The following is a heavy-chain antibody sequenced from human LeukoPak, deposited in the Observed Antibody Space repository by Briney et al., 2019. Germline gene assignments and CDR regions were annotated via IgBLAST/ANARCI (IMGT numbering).Heavy chain of an antibody. D-gene: IGHD3-22*01. CDR1: GFTVSSNN. V-gene: IGHV3-53*01. CDR3: ARHFRTYDSSGYFDQ. Sequence: GGSLRLSCAASGFTVSSNNMSWVRQAPGKGLECVSIIYSGDSTFYADSVKGRFTISRDNSKNTLYLQMNSLRAEDTAVYYCARHFRTYDSSGYFDQWGQGTLVTVSS. CDR2: IYSGDST. J-gene: IGHJ5*02.